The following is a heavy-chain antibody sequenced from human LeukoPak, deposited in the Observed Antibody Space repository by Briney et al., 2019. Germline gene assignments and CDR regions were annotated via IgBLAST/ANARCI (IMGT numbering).Heavy chain of an antibody. CDR2: INHSGST. V-gene: IGHV4-39*07. CDR1: GGSISSSSYY. Sequence: SETLSLTCTVSGGSISSSSYYWTWIRQPPGKGLEWIGEINHSGSTNYNPSLKSRVTISVDTSKNQFSLKLSSVTAADTAVYYCARESHRPLIYSSGWYDYWGQGTLVTVSS. D-gene: IGHD6-19*01. CDR3: ARESHRPLIYSSGWYDY. J-gene: IGHJ4*02.